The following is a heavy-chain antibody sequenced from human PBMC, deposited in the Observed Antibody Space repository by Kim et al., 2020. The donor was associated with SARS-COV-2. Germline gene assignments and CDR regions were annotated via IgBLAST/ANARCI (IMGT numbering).Heavy chain of an antibody. J-gene: IGHJ6*02. D-gene: IGHD3-22*01. CDR1: GFTFSSYA. CDR3: AKDAREEMIVVVIQYCYGMDV. CDR2: ISASGGST. V-gene: IGHV3-23*01. Sequence: GGSLRLSCAASGFTFSSYAMSWVRQAPGKGLEWVSAISASGGSTYYADSVKGRFTISRDNSKNTLYLQMNSLRAEDTAVYYCAKDAREEMIVVVIQYCYGMDVWGQGTTVTVSS.